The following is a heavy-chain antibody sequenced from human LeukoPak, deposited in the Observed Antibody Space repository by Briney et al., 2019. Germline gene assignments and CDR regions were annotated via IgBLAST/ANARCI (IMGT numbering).Heavy chain of an antibody. J-gene: IGHJ6*02. CDR3: ARDRRSNYYGMDV. D-gene: IGHD3-10*01. CDR2: ISSRSSYI. V-gene: IGHV3-21*01. Sequence: GGSLRLSCAASGFTFSSYSMNWVRQAPGKGLEWVSSISSRSSYIYYADSVRGRFTISRDNAKNSLYLQMNSLRAEDTAVYYCARDRRSNYYGMDVWGQGTTVTVSS. CDR1: GFTFSSYS.